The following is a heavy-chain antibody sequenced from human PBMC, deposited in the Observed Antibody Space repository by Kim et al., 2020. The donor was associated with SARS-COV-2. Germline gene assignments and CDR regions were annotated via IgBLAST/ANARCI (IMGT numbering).Heavy chain of an antibody. V-gene: IGHV3-21*01. D-gene: IGHD3-10*01. Sequence: GGSLRLSCAASGFTFSPSTMNWVRQAPGKGLEWVSSISSSSSHIYYADSVKGRFTISRDNAKNSLYLQMNSLRAEDTAVYYCARDPYGSGSYGYFDYWGQGTLVTVSS. CDR1: GFTFSPST. J-gene: IGHJ4*02. CDR3: ARDPYGSGSYGYFDY. CDR2: ISSSSSHI.